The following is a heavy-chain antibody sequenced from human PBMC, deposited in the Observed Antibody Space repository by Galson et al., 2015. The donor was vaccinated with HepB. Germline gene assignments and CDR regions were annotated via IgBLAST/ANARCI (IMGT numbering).Heavy chain of an antibody. D-gene: IGHD2-2*01. J-gene: IGHJ4*02. V-gene: IGHV3-30*18. Sequence: SLRLSCAASGFTFSSYGMHWVRQAPGKGLEWVAVISYDGSNKYYADSVKGRFTISRDNSKNTLYLQMNSLRAEDTAVYYCAKDIFRGVVPAASLFDYWGQGTLVTVSS. CDR2: ISYDGSNK. CDR3: AKDIFRGVVPAASLFDY. CDR1: GFTFSSYG.